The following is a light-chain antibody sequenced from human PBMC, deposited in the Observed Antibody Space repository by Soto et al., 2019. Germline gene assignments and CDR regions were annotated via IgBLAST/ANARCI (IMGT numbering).Light chain of an antibody. CDR2: SSI. Sequence: QSVLTQPPSASGTPGQRVTISCSGSASNIGSKSVNWYQQFPGTAPKLLSYSSIYRPSGVPARMSASKSGTSASLAISGLQSDDEADYYCAAWDDSLDEYVFGTGTKVTVL. V-gene: IGLV1-44*01. CDR3: AAWDDSLDEYV. CDR1: ASNIGSKS. J-gene: IGLJ1*01.